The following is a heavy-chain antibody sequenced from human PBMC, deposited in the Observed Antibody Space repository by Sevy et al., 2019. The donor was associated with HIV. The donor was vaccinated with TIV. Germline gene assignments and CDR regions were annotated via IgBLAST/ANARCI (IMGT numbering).Heavy chain of an antibody. CDR2: ISAYNGNT. CDR1: GYTFTSYG. Sequence: ASVKVSCKASGYTFTSYGISWVRQAPGQGLEWMGWISAYNGNTNYAQKLQGRVTMTTDTSTSTAYMELRSLRFDDTAVYYCAREGRYYYDSSGYYETYYYYGMDVWGQGTTVTVSS. J-gene: IGHJ6*02. D-gene: IGHD3-22*01. V-gene: IGHV1-18*01. CDR3: AREGRYYYDSSGYYETYYYYGMDV.